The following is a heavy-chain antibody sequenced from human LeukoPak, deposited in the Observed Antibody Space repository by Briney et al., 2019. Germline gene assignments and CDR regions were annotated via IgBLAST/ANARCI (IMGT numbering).Heavy chain of an antibody. CDR1: GGSISSSSYY. J-gene: IGHJ4*02. D-gene: IGHD4-17*01. Sequence: SETLSLTCTVSGGSISSSSYYWGWIRQPPGKGLEWMGNIYYTGSTYYNPSLKSRVTISVDTSKNQFSLKLSSVTAADTAVYYCARLHYGDLLFDSWGQGTLVTVSS. V-gene: IGHV4-39*01. CDR2: IYYTGST. CDR3: ARLHYGDLLFDS.